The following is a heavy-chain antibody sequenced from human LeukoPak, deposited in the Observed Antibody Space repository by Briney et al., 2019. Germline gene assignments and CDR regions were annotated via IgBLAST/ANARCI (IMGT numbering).Heavy chain of an antibody. J-gene: IGHJ4*03. V-gene: IGHV4-31*03. CDR1: GGSISSGGYY. CDR3: ARAEADDYSSGTSCDAAFYY. Sequence: SQTLSLTCTVSGGSISSGGYYWSWIRQHPGKGLEWIGYIYYSGSTYYNPSLKSRVTITVDTSKNQFSLKLSLVTAADAAVYCCARAEADDYSSGTSCDAAFYYWGPGALVSFSS. CDR2: IYYSGST. D-gene: IGHD2-2*01.